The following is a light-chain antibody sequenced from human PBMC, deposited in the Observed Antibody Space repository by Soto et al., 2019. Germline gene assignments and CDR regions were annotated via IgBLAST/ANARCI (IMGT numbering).Light chain of an antibody. J-gene: IGKJ4*02. Sequence: DIQLTQSPSLLSASVGDRVTITCRASQVIGIYLAWYQQKPGKAPRLLISAASTLQSGVPSRFSGSGSGTEFTLTISRLQPEDFATYYCQQLVSYPQFGGGTKVEI. V-gene: IGKV1-9*01. CDR3: QQLVSYPQ. CDR1: QVIGIY. CDR2: AAS.